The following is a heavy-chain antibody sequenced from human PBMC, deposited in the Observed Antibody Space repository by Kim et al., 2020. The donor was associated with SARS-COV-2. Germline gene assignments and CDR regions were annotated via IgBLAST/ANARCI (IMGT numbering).Heavy chain of an antibody. J-gene: IGHJ3*02. CDR3: ARGVTIVGAAHYAFDI. CDR2: LFGGGST. V-gene: IGHV3-66*02. CDR1: GFTVSTNY. Sequence: GGSLRLSCAASGFTVSTNYMTWVRQGPGKGLEWVSVLFGGGSTYYADSVKGRFTISRDNSKNTLFLQMKSLRAEDTAVYYCARGVTIVGAAHYAFDIWGQGTMVTVSS. D-gene: IGHD1-26*01.